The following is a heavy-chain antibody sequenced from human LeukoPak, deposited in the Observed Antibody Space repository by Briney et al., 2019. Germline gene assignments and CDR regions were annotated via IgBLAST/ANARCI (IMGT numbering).Heavy chain of an antibody. D-gene: IGHD5-24*01. CDR2: IYYSGST. CDR1: GGSISSGDYY. Sequence: SETLSLTCTVSGGSISSGDYYWSWIRQPPGKGLEWIGSIYYSGSTYYNPSLKSRVTISVDTSKNQFSLKLSSVTAADTAVYYCAILDGDHTLDYWGQGTLVTVSS. CDR3: AILDGDHTLDY. V-gene: IGHV4-39*07. J-gene: IGHJ4*02.